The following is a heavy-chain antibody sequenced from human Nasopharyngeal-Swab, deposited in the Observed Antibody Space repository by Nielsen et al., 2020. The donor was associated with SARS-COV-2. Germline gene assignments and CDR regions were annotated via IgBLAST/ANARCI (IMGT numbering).Heavy chain of an antibody. Sequence: GGSLRLSCAASGFTFRNYWMSWVRQAPGKGLEWVANIKQGGSEKHYVDPVKGRFTISRDDAKNSQSLQMNSLRVEDTAVYYCVRERESSYGMDVWGQGTTVTVSS. V-gene: IGHV3-7*01. CDR2: IKQGGSEK. J-gene: IGHJ6*02. D-gene: IGHD6-6*01. CDR3: VRERESSYGMDV. CDR1: GFTFRNYW.